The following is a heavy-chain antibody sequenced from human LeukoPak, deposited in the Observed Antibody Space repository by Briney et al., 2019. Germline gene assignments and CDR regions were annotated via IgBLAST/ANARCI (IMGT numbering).Heavy chain of an antibody. V-gene: IGHV3-23*01. CDR2: ISISGENT. J-gene: IGHJ4*02. D-gene: IGHD6-6*01. CDR3: ARLISTSSSRFSDY. Sequence: GGSLRLACAASGFTFSSYAMSWVRQAPGKGLEWVSAISISGENTYYADSVKGRFTISRDTSRNTLYLQMNSLRAEDTAVYYCARLISTSSSRFSDYWGQGTLVTVSS. CDR1: GFTFSSYA.